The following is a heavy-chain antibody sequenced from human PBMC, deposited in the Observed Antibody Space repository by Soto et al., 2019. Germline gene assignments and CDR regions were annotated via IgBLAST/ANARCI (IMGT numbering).Heavy chain of an antibody. J-gene: IGHJ4*02. V-gene: IGHV4-59*08. CDR1: GASLNNDY. D-gene: IGHD2-2*01. CDR2: IYYSGST. CDR3: ARLRCSGHSCLSKGTFDY. Sequence: SETLSLTCTVSGASLNNDYWTWIRQPPGKGLEWIGYIYYSGSTIYNPSLESRVTISVDTSKNQFSLKLTSVTAADAALYYCARLRCSGHSCLSKGTFDYWGQGSLVTVS.